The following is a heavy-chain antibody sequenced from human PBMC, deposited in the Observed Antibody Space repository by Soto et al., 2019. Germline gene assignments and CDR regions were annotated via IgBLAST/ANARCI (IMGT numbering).Heavy chain of an antibody. CDR2: ISYDGSNK. V-gene: IGHV3-30-3*01. Sequence: PVGSLRLSCAASGFTFSSYAMHWVRQAPGKGLEWVAVISYDGSNKYYADSVKGRFTIPRDNSKNTLYLQMNSLRAEDTAVYYCARDRTTYDFWSGYYYYGMDVWGQGTTVTVSS. D-gene: IGHD3-3*01. CDR3: ARDRTTYDFWSGYYYYGMDV. J-gene: IGHJ6*02. CDR1: GFTFSSYA.